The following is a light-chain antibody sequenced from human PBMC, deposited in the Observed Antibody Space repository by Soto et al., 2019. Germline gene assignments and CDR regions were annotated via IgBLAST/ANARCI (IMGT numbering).Light chain of an antibody. V-gene: IGLV2-14*01. J-gene: IGLJ1*01. CDR2: EVS. Sequence: QSVLTQPASVSGSPGRSISVSCTGTSSDIGSYNYVSWYQQHPGKAPKLLIYEVSDRPSGVSNRFSGSKSGNTASLTISGLQAEDEADYYCNSYTASNTLVFGTGTKLTVL. CDR3: NSYTASNTLV. CDR1: SSDIGSYNY.